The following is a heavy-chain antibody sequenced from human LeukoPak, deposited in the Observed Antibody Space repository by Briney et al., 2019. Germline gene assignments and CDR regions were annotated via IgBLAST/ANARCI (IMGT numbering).Heavy chain of an antibody. D-gene: IGHD2-2*01. CDR3: ARAHYCSSTSCHPLYYYYMDV. CDR2: IYTSGST. V-gene: IGHV4-4*07. Sequence: SETLSLTCTVSGGSISSYYWSWIRQPAGKGLEWIGRIYTSGSTNYNPSLKSRVTMSVDTSKNQFSLKLSSVTAADTAVYYCARAHYCSSTSCHPLYYYYMDVWGKGTTVIVS. CDR1: GGSISSYY. J-gene: IGHJ6*03.